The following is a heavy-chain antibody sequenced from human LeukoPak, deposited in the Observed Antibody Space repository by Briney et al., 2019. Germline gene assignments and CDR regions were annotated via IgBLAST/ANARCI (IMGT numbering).Heavy chain of an antibody. J-gene: IGHJ4*02. Sequence: GGSLRLFCAASGFTFSTYWMHWVRPGPGKELVWVSRINSDGNSTNYADSVKGRFTISRDNAKNTLYLQMNSLRAEDTAMYFCARVLDGSGSRSFDYWGQGTLVTVSS. V-gene: IGHV3-74*01. D-gene: IGHD3-10*01. CDR2: INSDGNST. CDR1: GFTFSTYW. CDR3: ARVLDGSGSRSFDY.